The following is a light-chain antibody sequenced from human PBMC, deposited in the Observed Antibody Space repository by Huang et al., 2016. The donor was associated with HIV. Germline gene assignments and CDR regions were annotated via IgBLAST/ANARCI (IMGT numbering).Light chain of an antibody. Sequence: EIVLTQSPAILSVPPGERATLSCRASQNVRSSFAWYQPRPGQPPRLLIPGASTRATGIPARFSGSGSGTEFTLTISSLQSEDFAVYYCQQYENWPPEYTFGQGTKLEL. CDR2: GAS. J-gene: IGKJ2*01. V-gene: IGKV3-15*01. CDR3: QQYENWPPEYT. CDR1: QNVRSS.